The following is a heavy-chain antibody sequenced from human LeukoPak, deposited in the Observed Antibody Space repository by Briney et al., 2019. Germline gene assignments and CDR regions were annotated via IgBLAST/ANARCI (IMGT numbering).Heavy chain of an antibody. D-gene: IGHD3-16*02. Sequence: VASVKVSCKASGGTFSTFDINWVRLAPGQGLEWLGRIAPILDEVKYAQRFQGRVKISADKYTGLAYMELRSLRSDDTAVYYCARSGARYYDYNWGNYRQKDAFDVWGQGTFVTVSS. CDR3: ARSGARYYDYNWGNYRQKDAFDV. CDR2: IAPILDEV. J-gene: IGHJ3*01. CDR1: GGTFSTFD. V-gene: IGHV1-69*04.